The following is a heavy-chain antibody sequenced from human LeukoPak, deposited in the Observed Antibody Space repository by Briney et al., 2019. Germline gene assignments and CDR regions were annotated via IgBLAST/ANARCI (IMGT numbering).Heavy chain of an antibody. V-gene: IGHV3-23*01. Sequence: GGSLRLSCAASGFTFSSYVMSWVRQAPGKGLEWVSSITGSGGGTYYADSVTGRFTISRDNSKNTLFLQLDSLRAEDTAVYYCAKAALMETSREGVDYWGQGTLVTVSS. CDR2: ITGSGGGT. J-gene: IGHJ4*02. CDR3: AKAALMETSREGVDY. D-gene: IGHD2-8*01. CDR1: GFTFSSYV.